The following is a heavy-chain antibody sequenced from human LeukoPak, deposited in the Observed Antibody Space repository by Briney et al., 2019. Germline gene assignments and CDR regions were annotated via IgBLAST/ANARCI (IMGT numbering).Heavy chain of an antibody. CDR1: GFTVSSNY. D-gene: IGHD7-27*01. CDR3: ARDLGVGRRSRYYGMDV. CDR2: IYSGGST. J-gene: IGHJ6*02. Sequence: GGSLRLSCAASGFTVSSNYMSWVRQAPGKGLEWVSVIYSGGSTCYADSVKGRFTISRDNSKNTLYLQMNSLRAEDTAVYYCARDLGVGRRSRYYGMDVWGQGTTVTVSS. V-gene: IGHV3-66*01.